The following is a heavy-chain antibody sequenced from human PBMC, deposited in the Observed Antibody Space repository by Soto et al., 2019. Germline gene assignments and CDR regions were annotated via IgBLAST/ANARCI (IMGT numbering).Heavy chain of an antibody. Sequence: QVQLVESGGGVVQPGRSLRLSCAASGFTFSSYGMHWVRQAPGKGLEWVAVIWYDGSNKYYADSVKGRFTISRDNSKNTLYPQMNSLRAEDTAVYYCARPMSTVTTGGYYYYYGMDVWGQGTTVTVSS. D-gene: IGHD4-17*01. CDR2: IWYDGSNK. CDR1: GFTFSSYG. J-gene: IGHJ6*02. CDR3: ARPMSTVTTGGYYYYYGMDV. V-gene: IGHV3-33*01.